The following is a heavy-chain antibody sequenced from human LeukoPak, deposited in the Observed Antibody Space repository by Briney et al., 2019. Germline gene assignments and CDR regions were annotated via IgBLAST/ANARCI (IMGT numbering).Heavy chain of an antibody. CDR1: GYSISSGYY. CDR2: IYYSGST. V-gene: IGHV4-61*01. D-gene: IGHD3-16*01. Sequence: SETLSLTCTVSGYSISSGYYWGWIRQPPGKGLEWIGYIYYSGSTNYNPSLKSRVTISVDTSKNQFSLKLSSVTAADTAVYYCARDTSPLSYWGQGTLVTVSS. CDR3: ARDTSPLSY. J-gene: IGHJ4*02.